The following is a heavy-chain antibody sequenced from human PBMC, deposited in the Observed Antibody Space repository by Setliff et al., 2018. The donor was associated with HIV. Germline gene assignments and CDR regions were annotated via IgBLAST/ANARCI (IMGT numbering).Heavy chain of an antibody. V-gene: IGHV4-39*07. CDR2: IYYSGST. J-gene: IGHJ4*02. Sequence: SETLSLTCTVSGGSISSGGPGYYWGWVRQPPGGGLEWIGSIYYSGSTYYNPSLKSRDTISVDTSKNQFSLKLSSVTAADTAVYYCAREERRNSPRITMIVVPREAQRPFDYWGQGTLVTVSS. CDR1: GGSISSGGPGYY. CDR3: AREERRNSPRITMIVVPREAQRPFDY. D-gene: IGHD3-22*01.